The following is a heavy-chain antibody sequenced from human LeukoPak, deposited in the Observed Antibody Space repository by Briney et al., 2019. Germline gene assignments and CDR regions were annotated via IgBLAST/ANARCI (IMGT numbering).Heavy chain of an antibody. CDR1: GGTFSSYA. J-gene: IGHJ6*02. Sequence: SVKVSCKASGGTFSSYAISWVRQAPGQGLEWMGGIIPIFGTANYAQKFQGRVTITADESTSTAYMELSSLRSEDTAVYYCATPSALRFLEWLLPDYYGMDVWGQGTTVTVSS. CDR3: ATPSALRFLEWLLPDYYGMDV. D-gene: IGHD3-3*01. V-gene: IGHV1-69*13. CDR2: IIPIFGTA.